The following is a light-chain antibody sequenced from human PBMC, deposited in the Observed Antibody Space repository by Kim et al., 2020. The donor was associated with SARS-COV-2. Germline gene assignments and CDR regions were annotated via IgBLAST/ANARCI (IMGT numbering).Light chain of an antibody. CDR3: QQYKNWPPIT. J-gene: IGKJ5*01. Sequence: SPGESAALSCRASHSVITDLAWYQQKSGQAPRLLLYGASTRATGIPARFSGSGSGTEFTLTISGLQSEDLAVYYCQQYKNWPPITFGQGTRLEIK. CDR1: HSVITD. CDR2: GAS. V-gene: IGKV3D-15*01.